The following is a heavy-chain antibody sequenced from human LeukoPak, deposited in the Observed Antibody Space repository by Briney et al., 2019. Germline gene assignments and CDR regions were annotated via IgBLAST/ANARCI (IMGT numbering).Heavy chain of an antibody. J-gene: IGHJ5*02. CDR1: GYSFSSYY. CDR3: ARGWAYIAGGADEDWFDP. V-gene: IGHV1-2*02. Sequence: GASVKVSCKASGYSFSSYYIHWVRQAPGQGLEWMGWINPNSGGTNYAQKFQGRVTMTRDTSISTAYMELSRLRSDDTAVYYCARGWAYIAGGADEDWFDPWGQGTLVTVSS. D-gene: IGHD6-13*01. CDR2: INPNSGGT.